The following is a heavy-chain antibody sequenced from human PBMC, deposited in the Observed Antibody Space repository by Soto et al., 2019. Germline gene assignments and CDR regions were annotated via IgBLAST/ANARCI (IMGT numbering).Heavy chain of an antibody. CDR2: IYYSGST. J-gene: IGHJ4*02. V-gene: IGHV4-39*01. CDR3: ARYESGYQLLFDY. Sequence: PSXTLSLTCIVSGVSISSSSYYWGWSCQPPGKGLEGIGSIYYSGSTYYNPSLKSRVTISVDTSKNQFSLKLSSVTAADTAVYYCARYESGYQLLFDYWGQGTLVTVSS. CDR1: GVSISSSSYY. D-gene: IGHD2-2*01.